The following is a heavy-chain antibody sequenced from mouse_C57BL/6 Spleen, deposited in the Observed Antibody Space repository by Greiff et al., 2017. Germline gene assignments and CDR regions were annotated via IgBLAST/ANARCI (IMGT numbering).Heavy chain of an antibody. CDR2: IYPGTGDT. J-gene: IGHJ4*01. D-gene: IGHD2-13*01. V-gene: IGHV1-76*01. Sequence: QVQLQQSGAELVRPGASVTLSCKASGYTFTDYYMHWVKQRPGQGLEWIARIYPGTGDTSYNQKFKGKATLTADKSSSTAYMQLSSLTSEDSAVYFGASWGRLHACAMDYWGQGTSVTVSS. CDR1: GYTFTDYY. CDR3: ASWGRLHACAMDY.